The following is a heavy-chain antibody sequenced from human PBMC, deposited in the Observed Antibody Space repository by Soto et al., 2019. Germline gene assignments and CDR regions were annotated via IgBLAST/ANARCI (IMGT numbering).Heavy chain of an antibody. J-gene: IGHJ4*02. V-gene: IGHV4-59*01. Sequence: PSETLSLTCTVSGGSISSYYWSWIRQPPGKGLEWIGYIYYSGSSNSNPSLKSRVTISVDTSKNQFSLKLSSVTAADTAVYYCARKSSSGNYYFDYWGQGTLVTVSS. CDR3: ARKSSSGNYYFDY. CDR1: GGSISSYY. CDR2: IYYSGSS. D-gene: IGHD1-26*01.